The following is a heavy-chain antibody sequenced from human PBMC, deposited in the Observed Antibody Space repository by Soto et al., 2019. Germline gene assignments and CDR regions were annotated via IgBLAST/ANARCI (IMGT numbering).Heavy chain of an antibody. D-gene: IGHD3-22*01. CDR1: GYSFTIYW. CDR2: IDPSDSYT. V-gene: IGHV5-10-1*01. Sequence: PGESLKISCKGSGYSFTIYWISWVRQMPGKGLEWMGRIDPSDSYTNYSPSFQGHVTISADKSISTAYLQWSSLKASDTAMYYCARRGYYDSSGYYLDDYWGQGTLVTVSS. J-gene: IGHJ4*02. CDR3: ARRGYYDSSGYYLDDY.